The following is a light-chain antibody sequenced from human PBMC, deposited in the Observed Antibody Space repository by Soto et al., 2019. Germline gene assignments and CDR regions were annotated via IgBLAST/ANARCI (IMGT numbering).Light chain of an antibody. CDR2: GSS. CDR1: QTVSNNY. CDR3: QQYGSSPPYT. Sequence: EVVLTQSLGTLSLSPGERATLSCRASQTVSNNYLAWYQQKPGQAPRLLIFGSSDRATGIPDRFSGSGSGTDFTLTISRLEPEDFAVYYCQQYGSSPPYTFGQGTNLEIK. J-gene: IGKJ2*01. V-gene: IGKV3-20*01.